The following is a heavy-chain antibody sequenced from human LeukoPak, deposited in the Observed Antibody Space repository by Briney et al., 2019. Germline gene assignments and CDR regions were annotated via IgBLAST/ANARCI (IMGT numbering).Heavy chain of an antibody. Sequence: GGSLRLSCRTSGFTFHSYSYHWVRQAPGKGLEWLAVISEDGSRRHFAGSVEGRFNISRDTVDDTLFLHLNSLRVEDTAVYYCARDPTRGYNYGYLDYWGQGALVAVSS. J-gene: IGHJ4*02. CDR1: GFTFHSYS. V-gene: IGHV3-30*04. CDR2: ISEDGSRR. CDR3: ARDPTRGYNYGYLDY. D-gene: IGHD5-18*01.